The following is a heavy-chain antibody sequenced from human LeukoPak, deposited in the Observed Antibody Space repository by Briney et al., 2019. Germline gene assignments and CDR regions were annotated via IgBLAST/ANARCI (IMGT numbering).Heavy chain of an antibody. Sequence: SETLSLTCTVSGGSISGYYWSWIRQPPGKGLEWIGEINHSGSTNYNPSLKSRVTISVDTSKNQFSLKLSSVTAADTAVYYCARVAYDFWSGYYTQGDVWGQGTTVTVSS. J-gene: IGHJ6*02. CDR1: GGSISGYY. CDR3: ARVAYDFWSGYYTQGDV. CDR2: INHSGST. V-gene: IGHV4-34*01. D-gene: IGHD3-3*01.